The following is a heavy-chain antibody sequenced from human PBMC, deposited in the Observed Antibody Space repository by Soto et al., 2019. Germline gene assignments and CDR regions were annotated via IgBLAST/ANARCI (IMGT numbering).Heavy chain of an antibody. D-gene: IGHD6-25*01. J-gene: IGHJ6*03. V-gene: IGHV3-30*03. CDR1: GFTFSSYG. CDR2: ISYDGSNK. Sequence: GGSLRLSCAASGFTFSSYGMHGVRQAPGKGLEWVAVISYDGSNKYYADSVKGRFTISRDNSKNTLYLQMNSLRAEDTAVYYCATSGHMDYYYYYYMDVWGKGTTVTVS. CDR3: ATSGHMDYYYYYYMDV.